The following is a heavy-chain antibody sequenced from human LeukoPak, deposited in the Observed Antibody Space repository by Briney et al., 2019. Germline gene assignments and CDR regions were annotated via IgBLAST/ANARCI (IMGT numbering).Heavy chain of an antibody. CDR1: GGTFSSYA. CDR3: ARSSDDDILTGYTFFDY. J-gene: IGHJ4*02. CDR2: IIPIFGTV. V-gene: IGHV1-69*05. Sequence: SVKVSCKASGGTFSSYAISWVRQAPGQGLEWMGGIIPIFGTVNYAQKFQGRVTITTEESTSTAYMELSSLRSEDTAVYYCARSSDDDILTGYTFFDYWGQGTLVTVSS. D-gene: IGHD3-9*01.